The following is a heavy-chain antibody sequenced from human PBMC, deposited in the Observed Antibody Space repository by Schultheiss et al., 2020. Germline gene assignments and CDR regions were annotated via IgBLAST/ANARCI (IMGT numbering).Heavy chain of an antibody. J-gene: IGHJ5*02. CDR3: ARRIGAVPAAKKHWFDP. CDR1: GFTFSSYG. D-gene: IGHD2-2*01. CDR2: IYYSGST. Sequence: ESLKISCAASGFTFSSYGMHWVRQAPGKGLEWIGYIYYSGSTYYNPSLKSRVTMSVGTSKNQFSLKLSSVTAADTAVYYCARRIGAVPAAKKHWFDPWGQGTLVTVSS. V-gene: IGHV4-59*12.